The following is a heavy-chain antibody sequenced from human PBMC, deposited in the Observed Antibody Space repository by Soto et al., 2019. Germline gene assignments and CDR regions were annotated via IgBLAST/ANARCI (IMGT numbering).Heavy chain of an antibody. CDR1: VYFISIGYY. Sequence: PSETLTLTCTFSVYFISIGYYWGWIRQPPVKGLEWIGSMFHSGSTHYNPSLKSRVTMSVDTSKNQFSLRLSSVTASDTAVYYCARGHIVVVQTVGWFDPWGQGTMVTVSS. D-gene: IGHD2-2*01. V-gene: IGHV4-38-2*02. CDR2: MFHSGST. CDR3: ARGHIVVVQTVGWFDP. J-gene: IGHJ5*02.